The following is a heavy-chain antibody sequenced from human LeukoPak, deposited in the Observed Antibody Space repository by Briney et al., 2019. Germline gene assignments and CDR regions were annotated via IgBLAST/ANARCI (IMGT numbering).Heavy chain of an antibody. V-gene: IGHV3-30*18. CDR1: GFTFSSYG. CDR3: AKEMFGELLFWYFDY. CDR2: ISYDGSNK. Sequence: PGRSLRLSCAASGFTFSSYGMHWVRQAPGKGLEWVAVISYDGSNKYYADSVKGRFTISRGNSKNTLYLQMNSLRAEDTAVYYCAKEMFGELLFWYFDYWGQGTLVTVSS. J-gene: IGHJ4*02. D-gene: IGHD3-10*02.